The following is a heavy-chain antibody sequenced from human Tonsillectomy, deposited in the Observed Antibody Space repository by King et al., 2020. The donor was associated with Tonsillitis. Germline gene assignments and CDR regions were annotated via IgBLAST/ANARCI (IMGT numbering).Heavy chain of an antibody. J-gene: IGHJ4*02. D-gene: IGHD2-15*01. CDR3: ARGPGYCSGGSCYLIDF. Sequence: VQLVESGAEVKKSGSSVKVSCKASGGTFSSYAIHWVRQAPGQGLEWMGWIIPFFGTATYVQKFQGRVTITADEATSTVYLEMSSRRYEDTAVYYCARGPGYCSGGSCYLIDFWGQGTLVTVSS. CDR2: IIPFFGTA. CDR1: GGTFSSYA. V-gene: IGHV1-69*01.